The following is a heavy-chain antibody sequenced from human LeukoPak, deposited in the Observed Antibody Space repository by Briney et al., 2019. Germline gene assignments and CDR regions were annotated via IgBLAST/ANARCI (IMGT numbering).Heavy chain of an antibody. CDR3: AKSGYNRFDY. V-gene: IGHV3-23*01. CDR2: ISGSGGST. D-gene: IGHD5-24*01. J-gene: IGHJ4*02. Sequence: GGSLRLFCAPSRCTFSSYGMSWVRQAPGKGLEWVSAISGSGGSTYYADSVKGRFTISRDNSKNTLYLQMNSLRAEDTAVYYCAKSGYNRFDYWGQGTRVTVSS. CDR1: RCTFSSYG.